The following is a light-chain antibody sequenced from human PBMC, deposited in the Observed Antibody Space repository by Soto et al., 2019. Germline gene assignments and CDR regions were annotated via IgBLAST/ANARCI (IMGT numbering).Light chain of an antibody. V-gene: IGLV3-21*04. Sequence: SYELTQPPSVSVAPGKTARITCGGNNIGSKSVHWYQQKPGQAPVLVIYYDSDRHSGVTERFSGSNSGNTATLTISRVEAEDEDADYCHVWDSSSDHVVFGGGTKLTVL. CDR3: HVWDSSSDHVV. CDR2: YDS. CDR1: NIGSKS. J-gene: IGLJ2*01.